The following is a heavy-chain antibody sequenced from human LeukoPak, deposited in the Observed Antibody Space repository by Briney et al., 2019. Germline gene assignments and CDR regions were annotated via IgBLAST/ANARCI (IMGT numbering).Heavy chain of an antibody. CDR2: ISYDGSNK. J-gene: IGHJ3*02. V-gene: IGHV3-30*03. CDR3: ASLDDAFDI. CDR1: GFTFSSYG. Sequence: GGSLRLSCAASGFTFSSYGMHWVRQAPGKGLEWVAVISYDGSNKYYADAVKGRFTISRDNSKNTLYLQMNSLRAEDTAVYYCASLDDAFDIWGQGTMVTVSS.